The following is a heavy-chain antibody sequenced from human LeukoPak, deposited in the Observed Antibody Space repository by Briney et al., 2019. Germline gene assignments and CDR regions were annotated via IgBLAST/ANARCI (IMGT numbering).Heavy chain of an antibody. J-gene: IGHJ3*02. CDR3: ARDVAVGDYVKNAFDI. Sequence: GGSLRLSCAASGFTFSSYAMHWVRQAPGKGLEWVAVISYDGSNKYYADSVKGRFTISRDNSKNTLYLQMNSLRAEDTAVYYCARDVAVGDYVKNAFDIWGQGTMVTVSS. V-gene: IGHV3-30-3*01. CDR1: GFTFSSYA. D-gene: IGHD4-17*01. CDR2: ISYDGSNK.